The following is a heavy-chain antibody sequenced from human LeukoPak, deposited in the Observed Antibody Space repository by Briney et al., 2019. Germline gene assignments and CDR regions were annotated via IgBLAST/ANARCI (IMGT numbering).Heavy chain of an antibody. D-gene: IGHD6-13*01. CDR2: ISAYNGNT. J-gene: IGHJ4*02. Sequence: ASVKVSCKASGYTFTSYGISWVRQAPGQGLEWMGWISAYNGNTNYAQKFQGRVTITADKSTSTAYMELSSLRSEDTAVYYCARVPYSSSFEFDYWGQGTLVTVSS. CDR1: GYTFTSYG. CDR3: ARVPYSSSFEFDY. V-gene: IGHV1-18*01.